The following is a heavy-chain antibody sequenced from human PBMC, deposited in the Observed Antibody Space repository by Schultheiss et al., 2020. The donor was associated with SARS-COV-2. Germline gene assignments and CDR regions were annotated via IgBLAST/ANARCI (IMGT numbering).Heavy chain of an antibody. CDR1: GFTFSSYG. Sequence: GESLKISCAASGFTFSSYGMHWVRQAPGKGLEWVAVISYDGSDKYYADSVKGRFTISRDNSKNTLYLQMSSLGVDDTAIYYCARSGCSGSSCWYYFEYWGQGTLVTVSS. CDR2: ISYDGSDK. D-gene: IGHD2-15*01. CDR3: ARSGCSGSSCWYYFEY. J-gene: IGHJ4*02. V-gene: IGHV3-30*12.